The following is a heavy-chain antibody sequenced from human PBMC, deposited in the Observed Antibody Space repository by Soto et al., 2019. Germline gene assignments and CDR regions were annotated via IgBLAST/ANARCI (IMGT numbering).Heavy chain of an antibody. CDR1: GFSLSSSGVG. CDR2: IYWDDDK. D-gene: IGHD3-22*01. CDR3: AHRRFPHYYDSSGYYY. V-gene: IGHV2-5*02. Sequence: QITLKESGPTLVKPTQTLTLTCTFSGFSLSSSGVGVGWIRQPPGKALEWLALIYWDDDKRYSPSLKSRLTITKDTSRKQVVLTMTNMDPVDTGTYYCAHRRFPHYYDSSGYYYWGQGTLVTVSS. J-gene: IGHJ4*02.